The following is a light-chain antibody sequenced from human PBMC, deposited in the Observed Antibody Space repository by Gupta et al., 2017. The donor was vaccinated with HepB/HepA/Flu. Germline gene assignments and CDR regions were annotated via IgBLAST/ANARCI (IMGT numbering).Light chain of an antibody. V-gene: IGLV3-1*01. CDR3: QAWDSSTVV. J-gene: IGLJ2*01. CDR1: KLGDKY. Sequence: SYALPQPPSVSVSPGQTASITCSGDKLGDKYACWYQQKPGQSPVLVIYQDSKRPSGIPERFSGSNSGNTATLTISGTQAMDEADYYCQAWDSSTVVVGGGTKLTVL. CDR2: QDS.